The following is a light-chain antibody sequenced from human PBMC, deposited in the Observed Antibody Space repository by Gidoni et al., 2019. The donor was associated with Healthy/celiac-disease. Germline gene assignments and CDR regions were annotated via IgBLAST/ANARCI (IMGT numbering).Light chain of an antibody. Sequence: ELVLTQSPATLSLSTGERATLSCRASQSVSSYLAWYQQKHGQDPRLLIYDASNRATGIPARFCGSGSGADLSLTISSLEHEDFAVYYCQQRSNWHQTFGQGTKVEIK. CDR3: QQRSNWHQT. CDR1: QSVSSY. V-gene: IGKV3-11*01. J-gene: IGKJ1*01. CDR2: DAS.